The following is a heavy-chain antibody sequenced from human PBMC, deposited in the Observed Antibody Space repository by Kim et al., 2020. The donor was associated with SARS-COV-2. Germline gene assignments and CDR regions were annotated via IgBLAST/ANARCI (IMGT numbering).Heavy chain of an antibody. D-gene: IGHD3-3*01. Sequence: GGSLRLSCAASGFTFGDYAMHWVRQAPGKGLEWVSGISWNSGSIGYADSVKGRFTISRDNAKNSLYLQMNSLRAEDTALYYCAKAGLLRLWYYYGMDVWGQGTTVTVSS. CDR3: AKAGLLRLWYYYGMDV. V-gene: IGHV3-9*01. CDR1: GFTFGDYA. J-gene: IGHJ6*02. CDR2: ISWNSGSI.